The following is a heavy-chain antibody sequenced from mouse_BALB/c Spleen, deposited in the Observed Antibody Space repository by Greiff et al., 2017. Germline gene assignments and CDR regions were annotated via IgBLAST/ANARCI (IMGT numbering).Heavy chain of an antibody. CDR1: GYSFTGYN. Sequence: VQLQQSGAELVKPGASVKISCKASGYSFTGYNMNWVKQSNGKSLEWIGNIDPYYGGTSYNQKFKGKATLTVDKSSSTAYMQFNSLTSEDSAVYYCARSYRYDRDYAMDYWGQGTSVTVSS. V-gene: IGHV1-39*01. CDR3: ARSYRYDRDYAMDY. CDR2: IDPYYGGT. D-gene: IGHD2-14*01. J-gene: IGHJ4*01.